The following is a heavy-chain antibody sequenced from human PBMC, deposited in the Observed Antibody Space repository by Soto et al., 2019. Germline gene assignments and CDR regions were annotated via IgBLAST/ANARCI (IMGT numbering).Heavy chain of an antibody. CDR3: ARSDYYDSSGWGDWFDP. V-gene: IGHV1-69*12. D-gene: IGHD3-22*01. J-gene: IGHJ5*02. CDR1: GGTFSSYA. CDR2: IIPIFGTA. Sequence: QVQLVQSGAEVKKPGSSVKVSCKASGGTFSSYAISWVRQAPGQGLEWMGGIIPIFGTANYAQKFQGRVTITGDESTSIAYMELSSLRSEDTAVYYCARSDYYDSSGWGDWFDPWGQGTLVTVSS.